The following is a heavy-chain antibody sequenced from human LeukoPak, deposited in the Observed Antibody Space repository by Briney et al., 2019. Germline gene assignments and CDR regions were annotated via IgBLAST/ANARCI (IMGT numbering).Heavy chain of an antibody. D-gene: IGHD5-18*01. Sequence: SETLSLTCTVSGGSISSYYWSWIRQPPGKGLEWIGYIYYSGSTNYNPSLKSRVTISVDTSKNQFSLKLSSVTAADTAVYYCARGSRIQLWPTVLGDPFDIWGQGTMVTVSS. CDR3: ARGSRIQLWPTVLGDPFDI. V-gene: IGHV4-59*01. J-gene: IGHJ3*02. CDR2: IYYSGST. CDR1: GGSISSYY.